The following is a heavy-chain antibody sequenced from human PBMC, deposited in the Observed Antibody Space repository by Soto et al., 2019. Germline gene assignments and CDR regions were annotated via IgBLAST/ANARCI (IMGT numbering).Heavy chain of an antibody. CDR3: AREGSMVRGVTLRGSH. V-gene: IGHV3-30-3*01. CDR1: GFTFSNDA. J-gene: IGHJ4*02. D-gene: IGHD3-10*01. CDR2: ISYDGSNK. Sequence: QVQLVESGGGVVQPGRSLRLSCAASGFTFSNDAMHWVRQAPGKGLEWVAAISYDGSNKFHAESVKGRFTISRDNSKNTLYLQMNSLRAEDTAVYYCAREGSMVRGVTLRGSHWGQGTLVTVSS.